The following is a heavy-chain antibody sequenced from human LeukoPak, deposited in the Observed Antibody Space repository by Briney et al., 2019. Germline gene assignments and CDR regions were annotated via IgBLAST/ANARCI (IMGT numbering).Heavy chain of an antibody. Sequence: SETLSLTCTVSGGSISSGDYYWSWIRQPAGKGLEWIGRIYTSGSTNYNPSLKSRVTMSVDTSKNQFSLKLSSVTAADTAVYYCARGTIGGNGGIYFDYWGQGTLVTVSS. D-gene: IGHD4-23*01. CDR2: IYTSGST. J-gene: IGHJ4*02. CDR1: GGSISSGDYY. CDR3: ARGTIGGNGGIYFDY. V-gene: IGHV4-61*02.